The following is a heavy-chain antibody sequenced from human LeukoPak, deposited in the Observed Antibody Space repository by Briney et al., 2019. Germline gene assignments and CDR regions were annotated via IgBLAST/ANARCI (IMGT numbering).Heavy chain of an antibody. CDR2: IYYSGST. J-gene: IGHJ4*02. CDR3: ARLGDGDNLRYFDY. CDR1: LDSTTSNF. V-gene: IGHV4-59*08. Sequence: SETLSLTCTVSLDSTTSNFWTWIRQPPGKGLEWIGYIYYSGSTNYNASLKSRVTISVDTSKNQFSLKLSSVTAADTAVYYCARLGDGDNLRYFDYWGQGTLVTVSS. D-gene: IGHD5-24*01.